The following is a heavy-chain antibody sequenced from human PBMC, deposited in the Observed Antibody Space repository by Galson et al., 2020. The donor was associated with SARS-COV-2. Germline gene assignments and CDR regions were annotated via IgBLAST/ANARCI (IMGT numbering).Heavy chain of an antibody. V-gene: IGHV4-39*07. Sequence: SETLSLTCSVSGGSISSSSYYWGWIRQPPGKGLEWIGSIYYSGSTYYNPSLKSRVTMSGDTSKNQFSLKLSSVTAADTAVYYCAMTQYSTSPFDPWGQGTLVTVSS. J-gene: IGHJ5*02. CDR2: IYYSGST. D-gene: IGHD6-6*01. CDR1: GGSISSSSYY. CDR3: AMTQYSTSPFDP.